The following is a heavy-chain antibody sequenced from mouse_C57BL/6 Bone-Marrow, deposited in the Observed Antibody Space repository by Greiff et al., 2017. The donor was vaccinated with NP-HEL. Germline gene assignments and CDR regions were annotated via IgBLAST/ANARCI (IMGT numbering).Heavy chain of an antibody. D-gene: IGHD2-4*01. CDR3: ARCSFYDYDGDYFDY. CDR1: GYAFSSSW. CDR2: IYPGDGDT. V-gene: IGHV1-82*01. Sequence: QVQLQQSGPELVKPGASVKISCKASGYAFSSSWMNWVKQRPGKGLEWIGRIYPGDGDTNYNGKFKGKATLTADKSSSTAYMQLSSLTSEDSAVYFCARCSFYDYDGDYFDYWGQGTTLTVSS. J-gene: IGHJ2*01.